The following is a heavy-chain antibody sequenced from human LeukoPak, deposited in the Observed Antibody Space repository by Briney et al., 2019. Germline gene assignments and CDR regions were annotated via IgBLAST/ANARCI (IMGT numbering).Heavy chain of an antibody. CDR3: ANGGYSSSWYLAY. CDR2: ISWDGGST. D-gene: IGHD6-13*01. Sequence: GGSLRLSCAASGFTFDDYTMHWVRQAPGKGLEWVSLISWDGGSTYYADSVKGRFTISRDNSKNSLYLQMNSLRTEDTALYYCANGGYSSSWYLAYWGQGTLVTVSP. V-gene: IGHV3-43*01. CDR1: GFTFDDYT. J-gene: IGHJ4*02.